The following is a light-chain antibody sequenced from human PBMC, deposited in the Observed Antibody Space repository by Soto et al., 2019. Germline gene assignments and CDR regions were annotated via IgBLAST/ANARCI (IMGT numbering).Light chain of an antibody. CDR1: RGISSY. J-gene: IGKJ1*01. Sequence: AIRMTQSPSSLSASTGDRVTITCRASRGISSYLAWYQQKPGKAPKLLIYAASTLQSGVPSRFSGSGSGTDFTLTISCLQSEDFATYYCQQYYNYPPTFGQGTKV. V-gene: IGKV1-8*01. CDR3: QQYYNYPPT. CDR2: AAS.